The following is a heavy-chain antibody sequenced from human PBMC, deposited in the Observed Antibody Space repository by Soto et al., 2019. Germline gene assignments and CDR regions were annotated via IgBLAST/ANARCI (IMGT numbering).Heavy chain of an antibody. CDR3: STGGYFLDY. CDR2: IKSKVDGGTT. Sequence: EVQMVESGGGLVQPGGSLRLSCAASGFTFSNAWMNWVRQAPGKGLEWVGRIKSKVDGGTTDYAAPVEGRFTISRDDSKNTVYMQMNGLKTEDTAIYYCSTGGYFLDYWGQGTLVTVSS. CDR1: GFTFSNAW. J-gene: IGHJ4*02. V-gene: IGHV3-15*01. D-gene: IGHD1-1*01.